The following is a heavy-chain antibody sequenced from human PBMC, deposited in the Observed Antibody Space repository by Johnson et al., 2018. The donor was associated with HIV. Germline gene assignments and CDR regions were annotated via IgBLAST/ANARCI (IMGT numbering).Heavy chain of an antibody. CDR2: IYSGGST. V-gene: IGHV3-NL1*01. J-gene: IGHJ3*02. CDR1: GFTFSSYG. Sequence: QVQLVESGGGVVQPGRSLRLSCAASGFTFSSYGMHWVRQAPGKGLEWVAVIYSGGSTYYADSVKGRFTISRDNSKNTLYLQMNSLRAEDTAVYYCARDTWDAFDIWGQGTMVTVSS. CDR3: ARDTWDAFDI.